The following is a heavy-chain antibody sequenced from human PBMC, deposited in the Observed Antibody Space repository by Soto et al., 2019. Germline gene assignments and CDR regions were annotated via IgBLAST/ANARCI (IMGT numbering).Heavy chain of an antibody. CDR1: GFTFSSYA. V-gene: IGHV3-30-3*01. D-gene: IGHD6-6*01. CDR3: AIAKNWAKSSIAARYCYYYGMYV. Sequence: GGSLRLSCAASGFTFSSYAMHWVRQAPGKGLEWVAVISYDGSNKYYADSVKGRFTISRDNSKNTLYLQMNSLRAEDKAVYYCAIAKNWAKSSIAARYCYYYGMYVWGQGTTVTVFS. CDR2: ISYDGSNK. J-gene: IGHJ6*02.